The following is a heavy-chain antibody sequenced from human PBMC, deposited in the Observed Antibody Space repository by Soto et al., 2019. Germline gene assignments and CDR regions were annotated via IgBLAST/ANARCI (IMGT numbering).Heavy chain of an antibody. CDR2: IIPIFGTA. CDR1: GDTFNNYA. V-gene: IGHV1-69*12. Sequence: QVQLVQSGAEVQKPGSSVKVSCKASGDTFNNYAISWLRHAPGQGLEWMGGIIPIFGTANYAQKFQGRVTITADESTTTAYMEMSGLRYEDTAVYYCARAGGSDSFFPFFEYWGQGTQVTVSS. CDR3: ARAGGSDSFFPFFEY. J-gene: IGHJ4*02. D-gene: IGHD2-15*01.